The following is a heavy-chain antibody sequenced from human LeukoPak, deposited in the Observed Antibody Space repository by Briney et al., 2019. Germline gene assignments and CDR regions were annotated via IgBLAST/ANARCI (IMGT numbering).Heavy chain of an antibody. CDR2: ISGSGGST. V-gene: IGHV3-23*01. CDR3: AKGYLGVVYYFDY. J-gene: IGHJ4*02. Sequence: PGGSLRLSCAASGFTFSSYAMSWVRQAPGKGLEWVSAISGSGGSTYYADSVQGRFTISRDNSKNTLYLQMNSLRAEDTAVYYCAKGYLGVVYYFDYWGQGTLVTVSS. CDR1: GFTFSSYA. D-gene: IGHD3-3*01.